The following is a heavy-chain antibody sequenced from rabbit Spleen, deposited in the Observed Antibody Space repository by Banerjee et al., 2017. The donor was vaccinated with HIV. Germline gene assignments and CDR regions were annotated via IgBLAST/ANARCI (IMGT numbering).Heavy chain of an antibody. CDR3: ARWGAGNAVDL. V-gene: IGHV1S47*01. Sequence: EESGGGLVQPEGSLTLTCKASGFDFSSNAMCWVRQAPGKGLEWIACIYNGDGSTYYASWAKGRFTISKPSATTVTLQMPSRTVADTATYFCARWGAGNAVDLWGPGTLVTVS. CDR1: GFDFSSNA. J-gene: IGHJ4*01. D-gene: IGHD3-1*01. CDR2: IYNGDGST.